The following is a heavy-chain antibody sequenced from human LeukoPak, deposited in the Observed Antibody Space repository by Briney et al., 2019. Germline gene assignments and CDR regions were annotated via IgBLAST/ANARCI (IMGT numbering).Heavy chain of an antibody. CDR3: ARGPNYYDSSGYYYVFDY. V-gene: IGHV1-69*13. CDR2: IIPIFGTA. D-gene: IGHD3-22*01. J-gene: IGHJ4*02. CDR1: GGTFSSYA. Sequence: SVNVSCKASGGTFSSYAISWVRQAPGQGLEWMGGIIPIFGTANYAQKFQGRVTITADESTSTAYMELSSLRSEDTAVYYCARGPNYYDSSGYYYVFDYWGQGTLVTVSS.